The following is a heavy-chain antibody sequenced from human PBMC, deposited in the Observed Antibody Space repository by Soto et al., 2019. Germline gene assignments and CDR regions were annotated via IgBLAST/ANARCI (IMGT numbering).Heavy chain of an antibody. CDR2: IYWNDDK. V-gene: IGHV2-5*01. D-gene: IGHD3-22*01. CDR1: GFSLSTSGVG. CDR3: AHIYDSSGYHPKQWGWFDP. Sequence: SGPTLVNPTQTLTLTCTFSGFSLSTSGVGVGWIRQPPGKALEWLALIYWNDDKRYSPSLKSRLTITKDTSKNQVVLTMTNMDPVDTATYYCAHIYDSSGYHPKQWGWFDPWGQGTLVTVSS. J-gene: IGHJ5*02.